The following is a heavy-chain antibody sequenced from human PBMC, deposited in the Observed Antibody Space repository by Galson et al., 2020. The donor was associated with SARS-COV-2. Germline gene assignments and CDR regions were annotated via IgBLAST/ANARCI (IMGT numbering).Heavy chain of an antibody. Sequence: SVKVSCKASGFTFTSSAMQWVRQARGQRLESIGWIVVGSGNTNYAQKFQERVTITRDMSTSTAYMELSSLRSEDTAVYYCAADFDCSSTSCYNSAWFDPWGQGTLVTVSS. J-gene: IGHJ5*02. CDR3: AADFDCSSTSCYNSAWFDP. D-gene: IGHD2-2*02. CDR1: GFTFTSSA. CDR2: IVVGSGNT. V-gene: IGHV1-58*02.